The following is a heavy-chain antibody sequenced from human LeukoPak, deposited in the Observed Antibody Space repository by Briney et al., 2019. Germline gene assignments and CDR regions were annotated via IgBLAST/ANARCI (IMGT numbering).Heavy chain of an antibody. D-gene: IGHD4-17*01. CDR1: GFTVSSNY. CDR3: ARDGYDYGDYGAFDT. V-gene: IGHV3-53*01. CDR2: IYSGGST. J-gene: IGHJ3*02. Sequence: GGSLRLSCAASGFTVSSNYMSWVRQAPGKGLEWVSVIYSGGSTYYADSVKGRFTISRDNSKNTLYLQMNSLRAEDTAVYYCARDGYDYGDYGAFDTWGQGTMVTVSS.